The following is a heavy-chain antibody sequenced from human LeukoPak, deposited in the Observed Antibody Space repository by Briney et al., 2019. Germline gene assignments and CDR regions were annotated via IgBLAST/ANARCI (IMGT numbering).Heavy chain of an antibody. CDR3: ARGVFRYSD. CDR2: INADGSQT. V-gene: IGHV3-7*04. Sequence: GGSLRLSCAFSGLTFRSYWMAWVRQAPGKGLEWVANINADGSQTYYADSVKGRFTISRDNANTSLDVQMNSLRAEDTAVYYCARGVFRYSDWGQGTLVIVSS. J-gene: IGHJ4*02. CDR1: GLTFRSYW. D-gene: IGHD3-9*01.